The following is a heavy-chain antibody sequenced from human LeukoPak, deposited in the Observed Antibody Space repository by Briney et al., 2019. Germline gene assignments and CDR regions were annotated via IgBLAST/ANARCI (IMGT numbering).Heavy chain of an antibody. D-gene: IGHD1-26*01. CDR3: ASSGLEWESPTYYFDY. CDR2: IYYSGST. V-gene: IGHV4-59*01. J-gene: IGHJ4*02. CDR1: GGSISSYY. Sequence: ASETLSLTCTVPGGSISSYYSSWIRQPPGKGLEGIGYIYYSGSTNYHPSLKRRVTISVGPSKNQFSLKLSSVAAADTAVYYCASSGLEWESPTYYFDYWGQGTLVTVSS.